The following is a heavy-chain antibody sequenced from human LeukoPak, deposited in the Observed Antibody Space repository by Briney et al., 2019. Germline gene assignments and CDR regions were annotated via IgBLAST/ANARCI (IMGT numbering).Heavy chain of an antibody. CDR1: GYIITSYY. CDR2: INPSSGST. V-gene: IGHV1-46*01. D-gene: IGHD6-19*01. Sequence: ASVKVSCKASGYIITSYYMHWVRQAPGQGLEWMGIINPSSGSTIYAHKFQGRVTMTTDTSTSTAYMELRSLRSDDTAVYYCARTGPQWLGYYYYYMDVWGKGTTVTVSS. J-gene: IGHJ6*03. CDR3: ARTGPQWLGYYYYYMDV.